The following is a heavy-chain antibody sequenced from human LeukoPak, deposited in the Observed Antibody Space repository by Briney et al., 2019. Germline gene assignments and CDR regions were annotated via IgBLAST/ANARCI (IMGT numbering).Heavy chain of an antibody. J-gene: IGHJ4*02. CDR1: GLTFSSHR. CDR2: INNDGSST. V-gene: IGHV3-74*01. D-gene: IGHD2-15*01. CDR3: ASTISCLL. Sequence: GGSLRLSCAASGLTFSSHRMHWGRQAPGKGLVWVSRINNDGSSTTYADSVKGRFTISRDNTKNMLYLEMKSLRVEDTAVYYCASTISCLLWGQGTLVTVSS.